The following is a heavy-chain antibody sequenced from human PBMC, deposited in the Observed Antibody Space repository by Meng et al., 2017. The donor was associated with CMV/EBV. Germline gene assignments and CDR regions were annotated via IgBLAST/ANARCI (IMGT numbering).Heavy chain of an antibody. CDR2: IRYDGNNK. CDR3: AKEAPYNWNTFDI. V-gene: IGHV3-30*02. J-gene: IGHJ3*02. D-gene: IGHD1/OR15-1a*01. CDR1: GFTFNNYG. Sequence: GESLKISCAASGFTFNNYGLHWVRRAPGKGLEWVAFIRYDGNNKYNAESVKGRFTISRDNSKNTLYLQMNSLRTEDTAMYYCAKEAPYNWNTFDIWGQGTMVTVSS.